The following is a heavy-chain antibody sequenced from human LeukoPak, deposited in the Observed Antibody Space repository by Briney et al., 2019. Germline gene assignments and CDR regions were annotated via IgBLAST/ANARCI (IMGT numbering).Heavy chain of an antibody. CDR3: ARLEPGGSSPGRRPFDP. J-gene: IGHJ5*02. Sequence: SETLSLTCNVSGGSISSYYWNWIRQPPGKGLEWIGYIYYTGSTNYNPSLKSRVTMSVDTSKNQFSLNLNSVTAADTAVYYCARLEPGGSSPGRRPFDPWGQGTLVTVSS. V-gene: IGHV4-59*08. D-gene: IGHD6-6*01. CDR2: IYYTGST. CDR1: GGSISSYY.